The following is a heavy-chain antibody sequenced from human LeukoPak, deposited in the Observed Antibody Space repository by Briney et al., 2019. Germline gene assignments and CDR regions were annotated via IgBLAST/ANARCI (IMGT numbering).Heavy chain of an antibody. V-gene: IGHV3-48*02. D-gene: IGHD3-3*01. CDR2: ISSSSSTI. CDR3: ARISPLYVFWGVPSFDY. Sequence: GGSLRLSCAASGFTFSSYSMNWVRQAPGKGLEWVSYISSSSSTIYYADSVKGRFTISRDNAKNSLYLQMNSLRDEDTAVYYCARISPLYVFWGVPSFDYGGRGPLVTVSS. J-gene: IGHJ4*02. CDR1: GFTFSSYS.